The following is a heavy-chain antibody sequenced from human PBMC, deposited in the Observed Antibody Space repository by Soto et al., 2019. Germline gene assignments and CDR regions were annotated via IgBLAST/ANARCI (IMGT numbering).Heavy chain of an antibody. D-gene: IGHD3-3*01. J-gene: IGHJ4*02. CDR3: ARENFGTSSFDY. Sequence: PSETLSLTCTVSGGSVTSGTYYWSWIRQPPGKGLEWIGNVYFSGITNYNSSLKSRLTISLDTSKNQFSLRLTSVTGADTAVYYCARENFGTSSFDYWGQGMLVT. CDR1: GGSVTSGTYY. CDR2: VYFSGIT. V-gene: IGHV4-61*01.